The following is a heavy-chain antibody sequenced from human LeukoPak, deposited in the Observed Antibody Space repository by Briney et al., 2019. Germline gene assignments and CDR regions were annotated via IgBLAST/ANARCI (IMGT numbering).Heavy chain of an antibody. CDR3: ARHNPDYYDSSGYSPDY. J-gene: IGHJ4*02. CDR2: IYHRGNT. Sequence: SETLSLTCSVSGFSIGTGYSWGWIRQPPGKGLEWIGTIYHRGNTYYNPSLKSRVTISVDTSKNQFSLKLSSVTAADTAVYYCARHNPDYYDSSGYSPDYWGQGTLVTVSS. CDR1: GFSIGTGYS. D-gene: IGHD3-22*01. V-gene: IGHV4-38-2*01.